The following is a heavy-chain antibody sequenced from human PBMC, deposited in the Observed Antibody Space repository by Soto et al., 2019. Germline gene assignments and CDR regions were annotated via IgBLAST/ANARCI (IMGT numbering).Heavy chain of an antibody. Sequence: GGSLRLSCAASGFTFTDYWTHWVRQAPGKGLVWVSRINSDGSRTSYADSVAGRFTISRDNAKNTLYLQMNSLRVEDTALYYCARETYRGFYFDYWGQGTLVTVSS. CDR2: INSDGSRT. J-gene: IGHJ4*02. D-gene: IGHD4-4*01. CDR1: GFTFTDYW. CDR3: ARETYRGFYFDY. V-gene: IGHV3-74*01.